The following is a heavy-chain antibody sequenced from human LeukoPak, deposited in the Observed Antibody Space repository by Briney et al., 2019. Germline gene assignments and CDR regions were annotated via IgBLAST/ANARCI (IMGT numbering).Heavy chain of an antibody. CDR1: GGSISSSSYW. CDR3: ARVNDFWSGYYTERGGFDY. V-gene: IGHV4-39*07. J-gene: IGHJ4*02. CDR2: IYYSGST. D-gene: IGHD3-3*01. Sequence: SETLSLTCTVSGGSISSSSYWWGWIRQPPGKGLEWIANIYYSGSTHYNPSLKSRVTISVDTSKNQFSLKLSSVTAADTAVYYCARVNDFWSGYYTERGGFDYWGQGTLVTVSS.